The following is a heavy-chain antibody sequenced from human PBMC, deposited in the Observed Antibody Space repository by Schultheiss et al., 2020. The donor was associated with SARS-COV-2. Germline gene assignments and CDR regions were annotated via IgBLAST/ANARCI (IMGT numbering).Heavy chain of an antibody. V-gene: IGHV1-3*01. J-gene: IGHJ4*02. Sequence: ASVKVSCKASGYTFSSYAMNWVRQAPGQRLEWMGWINAGNGNTKYSQKFQGRVTITRDTSASTAYMELSSLRSEDTAVYYCARDDVVALPDYWGQGTLVTVSS. CDR1: GYTFSSYA. D-gene: IGHD2-21*01. CDR2: INAGNGNT. CDR3: ARDDVVALPDY.